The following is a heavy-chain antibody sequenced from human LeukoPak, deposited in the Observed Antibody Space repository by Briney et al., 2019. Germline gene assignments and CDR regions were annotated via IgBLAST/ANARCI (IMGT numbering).Heavy chain of an antibody. CDR1: GASIISINW. CDR3: AGGAATFDY. J-gene: IGHJ4*02. CDR2: IYHSGST. V-gene: IGHV4-4*02. D-gene: IGHD2-15*01. Sequence: PSETLSLTCAVSGASIISINWWNWVRQPPRKGLEWIGEIYHSGSTNYNPSLKSRLTMSVDKSKNQFSLKLSSVTAADTAVYYCAGGAATFDYWGQGTLVTVSS.